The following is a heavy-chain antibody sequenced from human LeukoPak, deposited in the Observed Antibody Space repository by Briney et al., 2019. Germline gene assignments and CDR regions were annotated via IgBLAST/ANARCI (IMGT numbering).Heavy chain of an antibody. J-gene: IGHJ6*04. V-gene: IGHV3-30*04. CDR2: TSHDGSNK. CDR3: ARDLGYSYGTPYFYYGMDV. Sequence: QSGRSRRLSCAASGFTFSSYAMHWIRQAPGTGLEWVAVTSHDGSNKYYADFVKGRFSISRDNSKNTLDLQMNSLRAEDTAVYYCARDLGYSYGTPYFYYGMDVWGKGTTVTVSS. CDR1: GFTFSSYA. D-gene: IGHD5-18*01.